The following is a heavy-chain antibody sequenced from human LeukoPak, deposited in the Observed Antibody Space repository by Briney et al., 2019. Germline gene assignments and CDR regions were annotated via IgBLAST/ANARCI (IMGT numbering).Heavy chain of an antibody. V-gene: IGHV3-33*01. Sequence: PGGSLRLSCAASGFTFSSYGMHWVRQAPGKGLEWVAVIWFDRSNKYYADSVKGRFTISRDNSKNTLYLQMNSLRAEDTAVYYCARDGGYSSSWYRSYFDYWGQGTLVTVSS. D-gene: IGHD6-13*01. CDR2: IWFDRSNK. J-gene: IGHJ4*02. CDR1: GFTFSSYG. CDR3: ARDGGYSSSWYRSYFDY.